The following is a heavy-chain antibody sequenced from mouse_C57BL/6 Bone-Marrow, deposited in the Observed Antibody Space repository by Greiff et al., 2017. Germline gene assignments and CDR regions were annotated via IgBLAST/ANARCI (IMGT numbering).Heavy chain of an antibody. Sequence: DVMLVESGGGLVQPGGSLKLSCAASGFTFSDYGMAWVRQAPRKGPEWVAFISNLAYSIYYADTVTGRFTISRENAKNTLYLEMSSLRSEDTAMYYCAREDYGNYYAMDYWGQGTSVTVSS. CDR1: GFTFSDYG. CDR2: ISNLAYSI. D-gene: IGHD2-1*01. CDR3: AREDYGNYYAMDY. J-gene: IGHJ4*01. V-gene: IGHV5-15*01.